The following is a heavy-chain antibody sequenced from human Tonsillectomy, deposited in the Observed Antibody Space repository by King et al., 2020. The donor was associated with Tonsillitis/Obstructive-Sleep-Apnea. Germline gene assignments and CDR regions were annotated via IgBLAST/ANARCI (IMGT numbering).Heavy chain of an antibody. CDR2: INPSGGST. D-gene: IGHD3-3*01. Sequence: VQLVQSGAEVKKPGASVKVSCKAAGYSFNSNHMHWVRQAPGQGLEWMGIINPSGGSTSYAQKLQARGIKTSDTSTSTVYMELSSLRSEDTAVYYCARDRSLSYDFWSGNLDYWGQGTLVTVSS. CDR3: ARDRSLSYDFWSGNLDY. V-gene: IGHV1-46*02. CDR1: GYSFNSNH. J-gene: IGHJ4*02.